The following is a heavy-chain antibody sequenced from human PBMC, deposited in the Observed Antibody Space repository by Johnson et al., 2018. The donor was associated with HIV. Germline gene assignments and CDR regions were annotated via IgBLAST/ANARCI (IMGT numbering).Heavy chain of an antibody. V-gene: IGHV3-48*01. D-gene: IGHD1-26*01. CDR3: AKDRYIKGASTGFDI. Sequence: EMQLVESGGGLVQPGGSLRLSCAASGFTFSSYSMNWVRQAPGKGLEWVSYISSSSSTIYYADSVKGRFTISRDNAKNSLYLQMNSLRAEDTAVYYCAKDRYIKGASTGFDIWGQGTMVTVSS. CDR2: ISSSSSTI. J-gene: IGHJ3*02. CDR1: GFTFSSYS.